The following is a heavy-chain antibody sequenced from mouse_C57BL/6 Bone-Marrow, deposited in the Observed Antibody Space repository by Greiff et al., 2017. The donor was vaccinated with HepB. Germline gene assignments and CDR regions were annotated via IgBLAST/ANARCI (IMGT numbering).Heavy chain of an antibody. CDR1: GFTFNTYA. V-gene: IGHV10-3*01. CDR3: VRDGLTYYSKKKPAWFAY. J-gene: IGHJ3*01. Sequence: EVHLVESGGGLVQPKGSLKLSCAASGFTFNTYAMHWVRQAPGKGLEWVARIRSKSSNYATYYADSVKDRFTISRDDSQSMLYLQMNNLKTEDTAMYYCVRDGLTYYSKKKPAWFAYWGQGTLVTVSA. D-gene: IGHD2-5*01. CDR2: IRSKSSNYAT.